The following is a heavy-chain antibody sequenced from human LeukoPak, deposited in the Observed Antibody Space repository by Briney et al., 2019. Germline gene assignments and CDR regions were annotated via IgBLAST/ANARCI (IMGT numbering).Heavy chain of an antibody. CDR3: ARDTLDSSGYYSTSY. Sequence: SETLSLTCAVYGGSFSGYYWSWIRQPPGKGPEWIGEINHSGSTNYNPSLKSRVTISVDTSKNQFSLKLSSVTAADTAVYYCARDTLDSSGYYSTSYWGQGTLVTVSS. CDR2: INHSGST. J-gene: IGHJ4*02. CDR1: GGSFSGYY. D-gene: IGHD3-22*01. V-gene: IGHV4-34*01.